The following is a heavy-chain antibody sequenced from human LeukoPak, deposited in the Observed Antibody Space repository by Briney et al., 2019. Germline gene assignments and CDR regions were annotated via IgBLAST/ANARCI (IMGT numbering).Heavy chain of an antibody. D-gene: IGHD3-3*01. Sequence: SETLSLTCTVSGGSISSGGYYWSWIRQHPGKGLEWIGYVYYSVSTYYNPSLKSRVTISVDTSKNQSSLKLSSVTAADTAVYYCARGTPDFWSGYYKGEFDYWGQGTLVTVSP. CDR1: GGSISSGGYY. CDR2: VYYSVST. V-gene: IGHV4-31*03. J-gene: IGHJ4*02. CDR3: ARGTPDFWSGYYKGEFDY.